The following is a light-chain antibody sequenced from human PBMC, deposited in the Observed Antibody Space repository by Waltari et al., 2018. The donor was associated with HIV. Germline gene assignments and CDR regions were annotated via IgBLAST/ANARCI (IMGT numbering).Light chain of an antibody. CDR2: WAS. CDR1: QSVLYSSNNKNY. CDR3: HQYYTTPQT. Sequence: DIVVTQYPDSLALSLGERATINCKSSQSVLYSSNNKNYLAWYQQKPGQPPKLLIYWASARESGVPDRFSGSGSGTDFTLTINSLRAEDAAVYFCHQYYTTPQTFGQGTKVEIK. V-gene: IGKV4-1*01. J-gene: IGKJ1*01.